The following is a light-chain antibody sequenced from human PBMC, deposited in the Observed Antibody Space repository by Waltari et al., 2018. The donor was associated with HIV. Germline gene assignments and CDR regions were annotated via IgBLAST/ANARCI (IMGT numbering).Light chain of an antibody. CDR1: ASPKKY. CDR2: KDS. V-gene: IGLV3-25*03. CDR3: QSSDTEYTYV. J-gene: IGLJ1*01. Sequence: SYELTQPPSVSVSLGQTARITCSGDASPKKYFYWYQQKPGQAPVLVMYKDSERPSGIPERFSGSTSGTTVTLTISGVQAADEADYYCQSSDTEYTYVFGAGTKVTVL.